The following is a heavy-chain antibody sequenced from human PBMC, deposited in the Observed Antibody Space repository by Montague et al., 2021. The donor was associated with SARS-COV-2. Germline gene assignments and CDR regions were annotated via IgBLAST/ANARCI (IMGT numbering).Heavy chain of an antibody. Sequence: SLRLSCAAPGFTFSTYEVNWVRQAPGKGLAWISYISSTGRTTFYADSVKGRFTVSRDNAKNSLYLQMNSLRAEDTAVYYCARKPKGEYDTSGYNSNWYFDLWGRGTRVTVSS. CDR1: GFTFSTYE. CDR3: ARKPKGEYDTSGYNSNWYFDL. J-gene: IGHJ2*01. D-gene: IGHD3-22*01. CDR2: ISSTGRTT. V-gene: IGHV3-48*03.